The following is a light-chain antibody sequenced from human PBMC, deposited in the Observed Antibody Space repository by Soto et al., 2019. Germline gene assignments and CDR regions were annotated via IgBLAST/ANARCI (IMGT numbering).Light chain of an antibody. CDR1: ALPNQY. CDR3: QSADSSGTFQGV. Sequence: SYELTQPPSVSVSPGQTARITCSGDALPNQYAYWYQQKPGQAPVLVIYKDSERPSGIPERFSGSSSGTTVTLTISGVQAEDEADYYCQSADSSGTFQGVFGGGTKLTVL. V-gene: IGLV3-25*03. J-gene: IGLJ2*01. CDR2: KDS.